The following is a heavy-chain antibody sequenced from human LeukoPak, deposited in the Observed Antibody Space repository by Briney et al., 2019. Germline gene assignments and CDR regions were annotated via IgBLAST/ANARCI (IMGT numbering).Heavy chain of an antibody. Sequence: ASVKVSCKASGYTFTSYAMHWVRQAPGQRLEWMGWINAGNGNTKYSQKFQGRVTITRDTSASTAYMELSSLRSEDTAVYYCAMSPSSWYYFDYWGQGTLVTVSS. CDR2: INAGNGNT. CDR3: AMSPSSWYYFDY. CDR1: GYTFTSYA. V-gene: IGHV1-3*01. J-gene: IGHJ4*02. D-gene: IGHD6-13*01.